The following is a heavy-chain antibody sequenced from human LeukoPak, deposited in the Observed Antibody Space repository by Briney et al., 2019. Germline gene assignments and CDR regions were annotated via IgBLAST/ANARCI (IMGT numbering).Heavy chain of an antibody. Sequence: SETLSLTCAVYGGSFSGYYWSWIRQPPGKGLEWIGEINHSGSTNYNPSLKSRVTISVDTSKNQFSLKLSSVTAADTAVYYCARVRDTAMATPGYFDYWGQGTLVTVSS. V-gene: IGHV4-34*01. D-gene: IGHD5-18*01. CDR2: INHSGST. CDR3: ARVRDTAMATPGYFDY. J-gene: IGHJ4*02. CDR1: GGSFSGYY.